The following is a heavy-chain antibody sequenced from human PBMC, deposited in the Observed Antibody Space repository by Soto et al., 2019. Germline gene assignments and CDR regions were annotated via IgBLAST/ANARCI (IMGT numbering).Heavy chain of an antibody. CDR2: INHSGST. CDR3: ARAGSSLLSSDAFDI. J-gene: IGHJ3*02. D-gene: IGHD6-6*01. Sequence: LSLTCAVYGGSFSGYYWSWIRQPPGKGLEWIGEINHSGSTNYNPSLKSRVTISVDTSKNQFSLKLSSVTAADTAVYYCARAGSSLLSSDAFDIWGQGTMVTVSS. CDR1: GGSFSGYY. V-gene: IGHV4-34*01.